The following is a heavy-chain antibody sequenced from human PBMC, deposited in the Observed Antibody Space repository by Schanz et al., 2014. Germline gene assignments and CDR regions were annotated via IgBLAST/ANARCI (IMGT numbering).Heavy chain of an antibody. CDR1: GFTFSSYA. Sequence: EVQLLESGGALVQPGGSLRLSCSASGFTFSSYAMGWVRQTPGKGLEWVSTLSGSGAGTFYADSVKGRFTISRDNAKNSLFLQMNSLSAEDTAVYYCAKVAPAATYLDSWGLGTLVTVSS. CDR3: AKVAPAATYLDS. V-gene: IGHV3-23*01. D-gene: IGHD2-2*01. J-gene: IGHJ4*02. CDR2: LSGSGAGT.